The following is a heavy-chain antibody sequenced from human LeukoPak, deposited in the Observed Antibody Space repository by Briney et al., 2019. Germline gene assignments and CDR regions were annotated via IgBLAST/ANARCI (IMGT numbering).Heavy chain of an antibody. CDR2: IRYDGSNK. CDR1: GFTFSSYG. J-gene: IGHJ3*02. V-gene: IGHV3-30*02. Sequence: GGSLRLSCAASGFTFSSYGMHWVRQAPGKGLEWGAFIRYDGSNKYYADSVKGRFTISRDNSKNTLYLQMNSLRAEDTAVYYCAKPEGDPDAFDIWGQGTMVTVSS. D-gene: IGHD1-14*01. CDR3: AKPEGDPDAFDI.